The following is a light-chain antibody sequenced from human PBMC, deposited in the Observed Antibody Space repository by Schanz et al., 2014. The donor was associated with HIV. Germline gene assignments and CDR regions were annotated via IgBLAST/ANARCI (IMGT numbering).Light chain of an antibody. Sequence: QSALTQPRSVSGSPGQSVAISCTGTSSDVGGYNYVSWYQQHPGKAPKLMISNVTKPPSGVPDRFSGSKSGNTASLTISGLQAEDEADYYCCSFAGTIWVFGGGTKLTV. CDR2: NVT. CDR3: CSFAGTIWV. J-gene: IGLJ3*02. V-gene: IGLV2-11*01. CDR1: SSDVGGYNY.